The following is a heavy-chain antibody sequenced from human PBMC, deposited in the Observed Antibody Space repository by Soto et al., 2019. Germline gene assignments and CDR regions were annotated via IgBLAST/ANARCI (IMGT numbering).Heavy chain of an antibody. Sequence: PSETLSLTCAVYGGSFSGYYLSWIRQPPGKGLEWIGEINHSGSTNYNPSLKSRVTISVDTSKNQFSLKLSSVTAADTAVYYCARVPRHYDYVWGSYRKDYYFDYWGQGTLVTVSS. V-gene: IGHV4-34*01. CDR1: GGSFSGYY. D-gene: IGHD3-16*02. CDR3: ARVPRHYDYVWGSYRKDYYFDY. CDR2: INHSGST. J-gene: IGHJ4*02.